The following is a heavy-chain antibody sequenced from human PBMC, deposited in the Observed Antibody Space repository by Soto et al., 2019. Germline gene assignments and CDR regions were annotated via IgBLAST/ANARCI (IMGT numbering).Heavy chain of an antibody. CDR2: INPSGGST. CDR1: GYTFTSYY. Sequence: APVKVYCKASGYTFTSYYMHWVRQAPGQENEWMGIINPSGGSTSYAQKFQGRVTMTRDTSTSTVYMELSSLRSEDTAVYYCASNLXGSSVHYYYYGMDVWGQGTTVTVSS. J-gene: IGHJ6*02. V-gene: IGHV1-46*03. CDR3: ASNLXGSSVHYYYYGMDV. D-gene: IGHD1-26*01.